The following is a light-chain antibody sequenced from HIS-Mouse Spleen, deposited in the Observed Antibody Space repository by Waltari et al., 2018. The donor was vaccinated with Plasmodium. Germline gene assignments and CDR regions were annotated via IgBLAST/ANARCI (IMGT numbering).Light chain of an antibody. CDR3: YSTDSSGNHRV. V-gene: IGLV3-10*01. J-gene: IGLJ3*02. CDR1: ALPTQY. CDR2: EDS. Sequence: SYELTQPPSASVSPGQTARITCSGDALPTQYAYWYQQKSGQAPVLVIYEDSKRHSGIPERFSGSSSGTMATLTISGAQVEDEADYYCYSTDSSGNHRVFGGGTKLTVL.